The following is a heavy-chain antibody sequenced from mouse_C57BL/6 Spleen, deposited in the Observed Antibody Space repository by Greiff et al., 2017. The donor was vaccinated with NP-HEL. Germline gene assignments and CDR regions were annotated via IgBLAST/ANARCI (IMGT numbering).Heavy chain of an antibody. CDR1: CSSFTDYT. Sequence: VQLQQSGPELVKPGASVPISCQASCSSFTDYTLTLVPQRNGKRLEWIGVINPNYGTTSYNQKFKGKATLTVDQSSSTAYMQLNSLTSEDSAVYYCARSQGSTVVPSGYWGQGTTLTVSS. CDR2: INPNYGTT. CDR3: ARSQGSTVVPSGY. D-gene: IGHD1-1*01. V-gene: IGHV1-39*01. J-gene: IGHJ2*01.